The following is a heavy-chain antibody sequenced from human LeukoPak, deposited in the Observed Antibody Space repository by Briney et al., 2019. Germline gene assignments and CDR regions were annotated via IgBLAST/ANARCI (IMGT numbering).Heavy chain of an antibody. CDR1: GGSISSSSYY. D-gene: IGHD4-17*01. Sequence: SETLSLTCTVSGGSISSSSYYWGWIRQPPGKGLEGIGSIYSSGSTYYNPSLKSRVTISVDTSKNQFSLKLSSVTAADTAEYYCARDRDGDYQSDGFDPWGQGTLVTVSS. CDR2: IYSSGST. CDR3: ARDRDGDYQSDGFDP. V-gene: IGHV4-39*02. J-gene: IGHJ5*02.